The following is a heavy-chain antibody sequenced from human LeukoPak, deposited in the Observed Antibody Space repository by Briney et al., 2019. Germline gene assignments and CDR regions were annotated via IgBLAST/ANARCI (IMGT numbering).Heavy chain of an antibody. Sequence: SETLSLTCTVSGGSTSSSSYYWGWIRQPPGKGLEWIGSIYYSGSTYYNPSLKSRVTISVDTSKNQFSLKLSSVTAADTAVYYCARRLGYCSGGSCPSPNWFDPWGQGTLVTVSS. CDR3: ARRLGYCSGGSCPSPNWFDP. V-gene: IGHV4-39*01. J-gene: IGHJ5*02. CDR1: GGSTSSSSYY. D-gene: IGHD2-15*01. CDR2: IYYSGST.